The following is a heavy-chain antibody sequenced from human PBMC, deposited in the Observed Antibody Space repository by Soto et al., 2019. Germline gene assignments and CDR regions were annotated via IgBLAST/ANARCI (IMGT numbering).Heavy chain of an antibody. V-gene: IGHV3-53*01. J-gene: IGHJ3*01. D-gene: IGHD5-12*01. CDR2: IYGSCAT. CDR3: ARERPSKWRPDAFDL. CDR1: RFWVSTTY. Sequence: VGSLRLSCAASRFWVSTTYMNWVRQAPGKGLEWLSLIYGSCATYYSVSVNGRFTVSRDSSKNTLYLQLSSLTAEDTAVYYSARERPSKWRPDAFDLWGKGTLVTVSS.